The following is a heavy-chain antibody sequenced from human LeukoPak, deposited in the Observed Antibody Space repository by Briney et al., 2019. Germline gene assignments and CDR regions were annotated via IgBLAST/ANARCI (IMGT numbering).Heavy chain of an antibody. CDR1: GGSISSYY. CDR2: INHSGST. V-gene: IGHV4-34*01. D-gene: IGHD2-2*01. Sequence: SETLSLTRTVSGGSISSYYWSWIRQPPGKGLEWIGEINHSGSTNYNPSLKSRVTISVDTSKNQFSLKLSSVTAADTAVYYCARGYCSSTSCYGMDVWGQGTTVTVSS. J-gene: IGHJ6*02. CDR3: ARGYCSSTSCYGMDV.